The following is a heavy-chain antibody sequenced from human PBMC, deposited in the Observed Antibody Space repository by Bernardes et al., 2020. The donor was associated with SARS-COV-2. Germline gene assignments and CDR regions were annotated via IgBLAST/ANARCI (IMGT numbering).Heavy chain of an antibody. J-gene: IGHJ6*02. Sequence: GGSLRLSCAASGFTFSSYAMSWVRQAPGKGLEWVSAISGSGGSTYYADSVKGRFTISRDNSKNTLYLQMNSLRAEDTAVYYWAKDFLAAGYYYYGMDVWGQGTTVTVSS. V-gene: IGHV3-23*01. CDR3: AKDFLAAGYYYYGMDV. CDR2: ISGSGGST. D-gene: IGHD6-13*01. CDR1: GFTFSSYA.